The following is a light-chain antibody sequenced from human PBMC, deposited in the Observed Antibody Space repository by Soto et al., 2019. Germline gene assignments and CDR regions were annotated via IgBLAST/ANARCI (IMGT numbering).Light chain of an antibody. CDR3: QQYSSYSPET. CDR2: KAS. V-gene: IGKV1-5*03. CDR1: QSISVW. J-gene: IGKJ1*01. Sequence: DIQMTQSPSTLSASIGDRVTITCRANQSISVWLAWYQQKPGKAPKVLIYKASRLESGVPSRFSGSGSGTEFTLTISSLQPDDFATYYCQQYSSYSPETFGQGTKVDIK.